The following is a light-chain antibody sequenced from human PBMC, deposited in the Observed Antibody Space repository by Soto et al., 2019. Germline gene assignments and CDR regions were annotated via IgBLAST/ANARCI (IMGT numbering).Light chain of an antibody. CDR1: QSISSY. V-gene: IGKV1-39*01. J-gene: IGKJ5*01. Sequence: DIQMTQSPSSLSASVGDRVTITCRASQSISSYLNWYQQKPGKAPKLLIYDASSLQSGVPSRFSGRGSGTDFTLTISSLQPEDFATYYCQQSYSTPITFGKGTRLEIK. CDR3: QQSYSTPIT. CDR2: DAS.